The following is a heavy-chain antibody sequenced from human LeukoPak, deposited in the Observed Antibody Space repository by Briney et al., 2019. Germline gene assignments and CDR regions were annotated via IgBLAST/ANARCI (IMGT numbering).Heavy chain of an antibody. D-gene: IGHD5-24*01. CDR2: ISYDGSNK. CDR3: ARDRRDGYNWLDY. V-gene: IGHV3-30*04. J-gene: IGHJ4*02. CDR1: GFTFSSYA. Sequence: GRSLRLSCAASGFTFSSYAMHWVRQAPGKGLEWVAVISYDGSNKYYADSVKGRFTISRDNSKNTLYLQMNSLRAEDTAVYYCARDRRDGYNWLDYWGQGTLVTVSS.